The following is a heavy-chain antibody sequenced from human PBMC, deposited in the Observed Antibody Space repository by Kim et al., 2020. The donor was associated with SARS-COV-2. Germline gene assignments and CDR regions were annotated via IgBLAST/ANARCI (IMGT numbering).Heavy chain of an antibody. CDR2: INPNSGGT. CDR1: GYTFTGYY. D-gene: IGHD3-9*01. Sequence: ASVKVSCKASGYTFTGYYMHWVRQAPGQGLEWMGWINPNSGGTNYAQKFQGRVTMTRDTSISTAYMELSRLRSDDTAVYYCARVDGLRYFDWLSITNHAQYFQHWGQGTLVTVSS. CDR3: ARVDGLRYFDWLSITNHAQYFQH. J-gene: IGHJ1*01. V-gene: IGHV1-2*02.